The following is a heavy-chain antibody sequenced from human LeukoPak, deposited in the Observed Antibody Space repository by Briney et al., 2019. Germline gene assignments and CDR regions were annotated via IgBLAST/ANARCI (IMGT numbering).Heavy chain of an antibody. Sequence: GGSLRLSCAASGFTFDDYAMHWVREAPGKGLEWVSGISWNSGSIGYADSVKGRFTISRDNAKNSLYLQMNSLRAEDMAFYYCAKGYYVSSGYYFFDHWGQGTLVTVSS. V-gene: IGHV3-9*03. J-gene: IGHJ4*02. D-gene: IGHD3-22*01. CDR1: GFTFDDYA. CDR2: ISWNSGSI. CDR3: AKGYYVSSGYYFFDH.